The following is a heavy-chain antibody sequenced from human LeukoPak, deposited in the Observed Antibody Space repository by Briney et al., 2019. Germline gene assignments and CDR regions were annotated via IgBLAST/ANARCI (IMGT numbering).Heavy chain of an antibody. CDR3: ARDGGSLSGMDV. V-gene: IGHV4-59*13. D-gene: IGHD6-13*01. Sequence: SETLSLTCTVSGGSISTYYWRWIRQPPGKALEWIGYIFYSGSTNYNPSLKSRVTISVESSKNQFSLKLSSVTAADTAVYYCARDGGSLSGMDVWGQGNTVTVSS. J-gene: IGHJ6*02. CDR2: IFYSGST. CDR1: GGSISTYY.